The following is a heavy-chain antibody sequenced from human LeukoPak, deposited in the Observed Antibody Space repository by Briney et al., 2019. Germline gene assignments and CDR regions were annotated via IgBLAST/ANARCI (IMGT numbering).Heavy chain of an antibody. V-gene: IGHV3-74*01. CDR2: IGLDGSST. CDR1: GFTFSPFW. CDR3: AKAGISSGWYYPPDFDY. J-gene: IGHJ4*02. D-gene: IGHD6-19*01. Sequence: GGSLRLSCATSGFTFSPFWIHWVRQGPGKGLEWVSRIGLDGSSTNYADSVKGRFTISRDNAKNSLYLQMNSLRAEDTALYYCAKAGISSGWYYPPDFDYWGQGTLVTVSS.